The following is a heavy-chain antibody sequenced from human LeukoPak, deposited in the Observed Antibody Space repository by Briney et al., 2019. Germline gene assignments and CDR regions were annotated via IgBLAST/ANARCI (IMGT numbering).Heavy chain of an antibody. J-gene: IGHJ5*02. V-gene: IGHV4-4*07. Sequence: SETLSLTCTVSGGSISSYYWSWIRQPAGKGLEWIGRIYTSGSTNYNPSLKSRVTISVDTSKNQFSLKLSSVTAADTAVYYCARGGDYGGYKWFDPWGQGTLVTVSS. D-gene: IGHD4-23*01. CDR2: IYTSGST. CDR1: GGSISSYY. CDR3: ARGGDYGGYKWFDP.